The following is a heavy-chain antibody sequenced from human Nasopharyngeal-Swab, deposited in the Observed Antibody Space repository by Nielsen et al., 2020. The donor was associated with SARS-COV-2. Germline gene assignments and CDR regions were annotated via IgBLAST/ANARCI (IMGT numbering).Heavy chain of an antibody. J-gene: IGHJ6*02. CDR2: IYYSGTT. D-gene: IGHD6-13*01. Sequence: SETLSLTCSVSGASINSLSHYWGWIRQSPGRGLEWIGSIYYSGTTYYSPSLKSRSTISVDTSKNQFSLKLSSVTAADTAVYYCARDVPPYSSSWYYYYYYGMDVWGQGTTVTVSS. CDR3: ARDVPPYSSSWYYYYYYGMDV. CDR1: GASINSLSHY. V-gene: IGHV4-39*07.